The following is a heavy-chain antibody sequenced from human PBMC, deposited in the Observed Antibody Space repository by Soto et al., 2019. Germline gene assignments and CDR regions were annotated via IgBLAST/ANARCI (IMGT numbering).Heavy chain of an antibody. CDR2: IFYSGSS. Sequence: SETLSLTCNVSGASMRSYSWTWMRLSPGKGLEWIGDIFYSGSSNLNPSLRSRLSISIDTSKNKFSLMLKSVTAAGTAVYYCARDLRCCGLDVWGQGTTVTVSS. CDR1: GASMRSYS. D-gene: IGHD3-9*01. J-gene: IGHJ6*02. CDR3: ARDLRCCGLDV. V-gene: IGHV4-59*01.